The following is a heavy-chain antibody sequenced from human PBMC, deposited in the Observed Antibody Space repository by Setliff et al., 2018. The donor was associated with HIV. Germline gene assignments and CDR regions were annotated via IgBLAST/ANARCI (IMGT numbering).Heavy chain of an antibody. J-gene: IGHJ4*02. CDR3: ARQLSNSFDY. D-gene: IGHD1-1*01. V-gene: IGHV1-2*02. Sequence: ASVKVSCKASGYTFTSYGISWVRQAPGQGLEWMGWINPNSGGTNYAQKFQGRVTMTRDTSINTAYMKLNSLRSDDTAVYYCARQLSNSFDYWGQGTLVTVSS. CDR1: GYTFTSYG. CDR2: INPNSGGT.